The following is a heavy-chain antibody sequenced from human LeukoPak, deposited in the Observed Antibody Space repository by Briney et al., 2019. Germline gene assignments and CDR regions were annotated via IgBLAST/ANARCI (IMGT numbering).Heavy chain of an antibody. J-gene: IGHJ5*02. Sequence: SETLSLTCTVSGGPISSYYWSWIRQPAGKGLEWIGRIYTSGSTNYNPSLKSRVTMSVDTSKNQFSLKLSSVTAADTAVYYCARDLLGYCSSTSCYEGDWFDPWGQGTLVTVSS. V-gene: IGHV4-4*07. CDR3: ARDLLGYCSSTSCYEGDWFDP. CDR2: IYTSGST. D-gene: IGHD2-2*01. CDR1: GGPISSYY.